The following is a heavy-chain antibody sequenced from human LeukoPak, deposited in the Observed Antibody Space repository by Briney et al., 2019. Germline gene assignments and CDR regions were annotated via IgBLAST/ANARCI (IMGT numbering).Heavy chain of an antibody. CDR1: GGSISSSSYY. V-gene: IGHV4-39*07. D-gene: IGHD3-3*01. CDR3: ARGLASGYPPIPFDY. CDR2: ITYDGST. J-gene: IGHJ4*02. Sequence: SETLSLTCTVSGGSISSSSYYWSWIRQPPGKGLEWIGEITYDGSTNYNPSLKSRVTISVDTSKIQFSLNLSSVTAADTAIYYCARGLASGYPPIPFDYWGQGTRSPSPQ.